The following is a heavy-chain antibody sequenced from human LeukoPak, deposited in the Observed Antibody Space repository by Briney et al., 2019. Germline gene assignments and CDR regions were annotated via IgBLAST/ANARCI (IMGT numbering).Heavy chain of an antibody. CDR2: IIPIFGTA. CDR1: GGTFSSYA. D-gene: IGHD3-3*01. J-gene: IGHJ3*02. CDR3: ARGVTITIFGVVRNGDAFDI. Sequence: SVKVSCKASGGTFSSYAISWVRQAPGQGLEWMGGIIPIFGTANYAQKFQGRVTITADESTSTAYMELSSLRSEDTAVCYCARGVTITIFGVVRNGDAFDIWGQGTMVTVSS. V-gene: IGHV1-69*13.